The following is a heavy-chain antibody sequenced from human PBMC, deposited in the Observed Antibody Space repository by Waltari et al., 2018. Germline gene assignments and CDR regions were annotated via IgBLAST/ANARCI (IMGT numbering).Heavy chain of an antibody. D-gene: IGHD2-15*01. V-gene: IGHV3-7*01. Sequence: EVQLVESGGGLVQPGGSLRLSCAASGFTFSNYWMSWVRQAPGKGLEWVANIKRDGSEKYYVDSVKGRFSISRVNAENSLFLQMNSLRVEDTAMYYCARDQGYCSGGSCYYHYYYMDVWGKGTTVTVSS. J-gene: IGHJ6*03. CDR1: GFTFSNYW. CDR2: IKRDGSEK. CDR3: ARDQGYCSGGSCYYHYYYMDV.